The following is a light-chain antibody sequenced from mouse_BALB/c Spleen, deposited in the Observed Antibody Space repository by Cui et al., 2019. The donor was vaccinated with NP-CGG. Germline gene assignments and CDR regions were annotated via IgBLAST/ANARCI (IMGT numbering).Light chain of an antibody. CDR1: TGAITTSNY. J-gene: IGLJ1*01. CDR3: ALWYSNHWV. Sequence: QAFVTQESALTTSPGETVTLTFCSSTGAITTSNYANWVQEKPDHLFTGLIGGTNNRAPGVPARFSGSLIGDKAALTITGAQTEDEAIYFCALWYSNHWVFGGGTKLTVL. V-gene: IGLV1*01. CDR2: GTN.